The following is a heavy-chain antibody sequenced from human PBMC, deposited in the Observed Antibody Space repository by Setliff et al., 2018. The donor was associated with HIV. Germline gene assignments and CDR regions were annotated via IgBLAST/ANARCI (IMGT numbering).Heavy chain of an antibody. Sequence: PSVKVSCKASGYTFSRYAMHWVRQAPGQRLEWMGWINAGNGNTKYSQKFQGRVSIARDTSASTAYMELSSLRPEDTAVYYCARTPERSYGSGSIPNRFDYWGQGTLVTVSS. CDR3: ARTPERSYGSGSIPNRFDY. J-gene: IGHJ4*02. V-gene: IGHV1-3*01. D-gene: IGHD3-10*01. CDR2: INAGNGNT. CDR1: GYTFSRYA.